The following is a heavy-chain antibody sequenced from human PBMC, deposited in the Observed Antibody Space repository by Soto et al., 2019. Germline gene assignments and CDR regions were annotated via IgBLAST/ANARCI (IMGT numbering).Heavy chain of an antibody. Sequence: QVQLVESGGGVVQPGRSLRLSCAASGFTFSSYGMHWVRQAPGKGLEWVAVIWYDGSNKYYADSVKGRFTISRDNSKNRLYMQMNSLRAEDMAVYYCASGHRFAWYSMDLWGQGTTVIVTS. CDR2: IWYDGSNK. CDR1: GFTFSSYG. CDR3: ASGHRFAWYSMDL. V-gene: IGHV3-33*01. J-gene: IGHJ6*02. D-gene: IGHD1-20*01.